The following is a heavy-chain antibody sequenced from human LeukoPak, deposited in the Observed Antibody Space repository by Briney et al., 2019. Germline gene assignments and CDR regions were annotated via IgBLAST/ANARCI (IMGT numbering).Heavy chain of an antibody. CDR2: ISGSGGST. D-gene: IGHD2-2*01. V-gene: IGHV3-23*01. CDR1: GFTFSSYA. Sequence: PGGSLRLSCEASGFTFSSYAMSWVRQAPGKGLEWVSAISGSGGSTYYADSVKGRFTISRDNSKNTLYLQMNSLRAEDTAVYYCAKDIRHCSSTSCKGYYYGMDVWGQGTTVTVSS. J-gene: IGHJ6*02. CDR3: AKDIRHCSSTSCKGYYYGMDV.